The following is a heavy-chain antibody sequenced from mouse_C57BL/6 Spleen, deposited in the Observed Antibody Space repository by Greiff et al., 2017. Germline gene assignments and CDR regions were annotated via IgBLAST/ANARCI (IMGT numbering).Heavy chain of an antibody. J-gene: IGHJ2*01. CDR1: GFTFSDYY. V-gene: IGHV5-12*01. CDR3: AGQTKLLLGWGYFDY. Sequence: EVQLQQSGGGLVQPGGSLKLSCAASGFTFSDYYMYWVRQTPEKRLEWVAYISNGGGSTYYPDTVKGRFTISRDKAKNTLYRQMSRLKSEDTAMYYCAGQTKLLLGWGYFDYWGQGTTLTVSS. D-gene: IGHD2-10*01. CDR2: ISNGGGST.